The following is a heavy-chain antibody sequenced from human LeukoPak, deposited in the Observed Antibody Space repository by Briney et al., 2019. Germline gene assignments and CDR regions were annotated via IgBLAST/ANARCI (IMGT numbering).Heavy chain of an antibody. D-gene: IGHD3-10*01. CDR3: ARDGDYYGSDLDY. V-gene: IGHV3-9*01. J-gene: IGHJ4*02. CDR1: GFTFDDYA. CDR2: ISWNSGSI. Sequence: GGSLRLSCAASGFTFDDYAMHWVRQAPGKGLEWVSGISWNSGSIGYADSVKGRFTISRDNTKNTLYLHMNSLRAEDTAVYYCARDGDYYGSDLDYWGQGTLVTVSS.